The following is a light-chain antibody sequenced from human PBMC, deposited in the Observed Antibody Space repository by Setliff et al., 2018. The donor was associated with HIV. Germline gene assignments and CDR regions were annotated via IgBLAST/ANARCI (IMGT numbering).Light chain of an antibody. J-gene: IGLJ1*01. CDR2: EVS. Sequence: QSALTQPASVSGSPGQSITISCTGTSSDVGSYNLVSWYQQHPGKAPKLMIYEVSKRPSGVSNRFSVSKSGNTASLTISGLQDEDEADYYCCSYAGSSTYVFGTGTKVTVL. V-gene: IGLV2-23*02. CDR1: SSDVGSYNL. CDR3: CSYAGSSTYV.